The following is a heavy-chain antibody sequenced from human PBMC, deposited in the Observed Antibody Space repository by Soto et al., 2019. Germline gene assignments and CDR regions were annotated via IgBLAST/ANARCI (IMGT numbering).Heavy chain of an antibody. Sequence: GGSLTLSCAASGFTFSSNWMSWGRHAPAKGLEWVGNIKQDGSEKYYVASVKGRFTIARDNDKHSLYLQMNSLRAEDTAVYYCARGESETSLYYYYYGMDVWGQGTTVTVSS. J-gene: IGHJ6*02. D-gene: IGHD3-10*01. CDR1: GFTFSSNW. CDR2: IKQDGSEK. CDR3: ARGESETSLYYYYYGMDV. V-gene: IGHV3-7*03.